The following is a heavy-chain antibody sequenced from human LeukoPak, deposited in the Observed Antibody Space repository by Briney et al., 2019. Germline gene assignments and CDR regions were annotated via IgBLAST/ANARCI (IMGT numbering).Heavy chain of an antibody. CDR2: ISSSSSTI. CDR3: ARVVQVSDSGSYPNWFDP. V-gene: IGHV3-48*01. D-gene: IGHD1-26*01. Sequence: GGSLRLSCAASGFTFSSYSMNWVRQAPGKGLEWVSYISSSSSTIYYADSVKGRFTISRDNAKNSLYLQMNSLRAEDTAVYYCARVVQVSDSGSYPNWFDPWGQGTLVTVSS. J-gene: IGHJ5*02. CDR1: GFTFSSYS.